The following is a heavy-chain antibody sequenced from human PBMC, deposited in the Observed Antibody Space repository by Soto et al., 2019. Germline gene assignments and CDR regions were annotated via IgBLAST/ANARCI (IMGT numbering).Heavy chain of an antibody. J-gene: IGHJ4*02. Sequence: QVYLLQSGAEVKKVGASVKVSCKTSGYTFSAYYVHWARQAPGRGLQWLGWINPSNEITTFSEFFQGRITMPRDTSTNTVDMELNRLTSDDTAGYYRMRGGWGDSPIDYWGQGTQVTVSS. CDR3: MRGGWGDSPIDY. D-gene: IGHD1-26*01. CDR1: GYTFSAYY. CDR2: INPSNEIT. V-gene: IGHV1-2*02.